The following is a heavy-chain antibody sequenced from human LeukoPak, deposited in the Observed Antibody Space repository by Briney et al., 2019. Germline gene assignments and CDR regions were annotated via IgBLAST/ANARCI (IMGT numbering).Heavy chain of an antibody. CDR2: INQVASEK. D-gene: IGHD3-10*01. CDR3: VRDGGYYGPDS. CDR1: GFTISFYW. Sequence: GGSLRLSCAASGFTISFYWMRWVRQAPGKGLEWVANINQVASEKNYVDSVMGRFTISRDNAKNSLYLQMNSVRAEDTAMYYCVRDGGYYGPDSWGQGALVSVSS. J-gene: IGHJ4*02. V-gene: IGHV3-7*04.